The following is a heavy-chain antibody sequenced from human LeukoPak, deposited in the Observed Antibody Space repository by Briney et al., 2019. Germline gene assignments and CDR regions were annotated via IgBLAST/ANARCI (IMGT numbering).Heavy chain of an antibody. CDR3: ASAYRSGGSCHDY. D-gene: IGHD2-15*01. V-gene: IGHV1-69*02. CDR2: IIPILGIA. Sequence: ASVEVSCKASGGTFSSYTISWVRQAPGQGLEWMGRIIPILGIANYAQKFQGRVTITADKSTSTAYMELSSLRSEDTAVYYCASAYRSGGSCHDYWGQGTLVTVSS. J-gene: IGHJ4*02. CDR1: GGTFSSYT.